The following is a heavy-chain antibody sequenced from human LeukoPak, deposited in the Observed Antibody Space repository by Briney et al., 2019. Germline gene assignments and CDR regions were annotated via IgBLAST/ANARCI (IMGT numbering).Heavy chain of an antibody. J-gene: IGHJ4*02. V-gene: IGHV3-21*01. D-gene: IGHD2/OR15-2a*01. CDR3: ARVGGYCNSISNCYMDY. CDR2: ISSSSSYM. CDR1: GFTFSSYT. Sequence: PGGSLRLSCAASGFTFSSYTMTWVRQAPGKGLEWVSSISSSSSYMYYRDSLKGRFTISRGNAKNSLYLQMNSLRAEDTAVYYCARVGGYCNSISNCYMDYWGQGTLATVSS.